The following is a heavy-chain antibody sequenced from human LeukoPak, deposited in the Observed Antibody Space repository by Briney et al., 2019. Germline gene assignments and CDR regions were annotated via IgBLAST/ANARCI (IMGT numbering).Heavy chain of an antibody. J-gene: IGHJ4*02. D-gene: IGHD2-21*02. V-gene: IGHV3-23*01. CDR3: AKDLQGHSAGDYYVY. Sequence: GGSLRLSCAASGFTFSSYAMSWVRQAPVKELEWVSVISGSGDDTYYADSVKGRFTISRDNSKNTVYLQMNGLRAEDTAVYYCAKDLQGHSAGDYYVYWGQGTLVTVSS. CDR2: ISGSGDDT. CDR1: GFTFSSYA.